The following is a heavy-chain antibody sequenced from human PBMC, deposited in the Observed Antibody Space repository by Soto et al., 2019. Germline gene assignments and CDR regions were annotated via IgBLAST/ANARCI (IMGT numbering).Heavy chain of an antibody. Sequence: SETLSLTCAVYGGSFSGYYCSWVRQPPGKGLEWIGEINHSGSTNYNPSLKSRVTISVDTSKNQFSLKLSSVTAADTAVYYCAREAFVVVPAARTRPFDYWGQGTLVTVSS. D-gene: IGHD2-2*01. CDR2: INHSGST. J-gene: IGHJ4*02. V-gene: IGHV4-34*01. CDR3: AREAFVVVPAARTRPFDY. CDR1: GGSFSGYY.